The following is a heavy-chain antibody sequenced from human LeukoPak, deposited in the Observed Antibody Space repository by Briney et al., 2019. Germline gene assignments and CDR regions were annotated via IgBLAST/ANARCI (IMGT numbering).Heavy chain of an antibody. D-gene: IGHD2-15*01. CDR3: ATGQYCSGNRCYSGTFDI. V-gene: IGHV4-59*01. CDR1: GGSLSSYY. CDR2: INYSGST. Sequence: SETLSLTCTVSGGSLSSYYWSWIRQPPGKGLEWIRYINYSGSTNYNPSLKSRVTMSVDTSKNQFSLKLSSVTAADTAVYYCATGQYCSGNRCYSGTFDIWGQGTMVTVSS. J-gene: IGHJ3*02.